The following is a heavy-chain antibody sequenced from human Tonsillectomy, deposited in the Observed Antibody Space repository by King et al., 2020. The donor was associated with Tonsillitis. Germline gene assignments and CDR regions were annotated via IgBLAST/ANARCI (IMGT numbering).Heavy chain of an antibody. CDR2: IRTKAYGGTT. Sequence: VQLVESGGGLVQPGRSLRLSCTASGITFGDYVMSWFRQAPGKGLEWVGFIRTKAYGGTTEYAASVKGRFTISRDDSKSIAYMQMNSLKTEDTSVYYCPSVRDYYDSTGRYYFDHWGQGTLVTVSS. CDR1: GITFGDYV. CDR3: PSVRDYYDSTGRYYFDH. D-gene: IGHD3-22*01. V-gene: IGHV3-49*03. J-gene: IGHJ4*02.